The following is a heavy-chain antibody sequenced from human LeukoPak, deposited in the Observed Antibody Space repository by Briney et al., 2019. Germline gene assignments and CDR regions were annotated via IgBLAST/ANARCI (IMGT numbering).Heavy chain of an antibody. CDR3: ARRAGGYSHPYDY. V-gene: IGHV3-53*01. D-gene: IGHD4-23*01. Sequence: PGGSLRLSCAASGFTCSDYHMSWVRQAPGKGLEWVSLIYSGGSTYYADSVKGRFTISRDNSKNTLYLQMNSLRAEDTAVYYCARRAGGYSHPYDYWGQGTLVTVSS. CDR1: GFTCSDYH. CDR2: IYSGGST. J-gene: IGHJ4*02.